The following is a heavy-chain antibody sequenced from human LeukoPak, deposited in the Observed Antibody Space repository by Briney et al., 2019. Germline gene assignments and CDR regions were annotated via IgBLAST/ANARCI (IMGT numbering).Heavy chain of an antibody. CDR1: GYTFSSYD. J-gene: IGHJ6*03. CDR3: ARAEWLVVGYYYYMDV. Sequence: ASVKVSCKASGYTFSSYDINWVRQATGQGLEWMGWIDPNSGDTSCAQKYQGRVTMTRNTSINTAYMALSSLTSDDTAVYYCARAEWLVVGYYYYMDVWGKGTTVTVSS. D-gene: IGHD6-19*01. CDR2: IDPNSGDT. V-gene: IGHV1-8*01.